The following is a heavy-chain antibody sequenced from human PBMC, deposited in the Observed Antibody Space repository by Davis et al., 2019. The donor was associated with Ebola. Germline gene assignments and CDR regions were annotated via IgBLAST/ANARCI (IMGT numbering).Heavy chain of an antibody. V-gene: IGHV1-18*04. J-gene: IGHJ4*02. D-gene: IGHD3-3*01. Sequence: ASVKVSCKASGYTFTSYGISWVRQAPGQGLEWMGWISAYNGNTNYAQKLQGRVTMTTDTSTSTAYKELRSLRSDGTAVYFRARAFWLAPPGDYWGQGTLGTVSS. CDR3: ARAFWLAPPGDY. CDR1: GYTFTSYG. CDR2: ISAYNGNT.